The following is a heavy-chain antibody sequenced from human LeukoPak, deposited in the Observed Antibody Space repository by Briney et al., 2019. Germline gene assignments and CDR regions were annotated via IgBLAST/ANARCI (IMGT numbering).Heavy chain of an antibody. J-gene: IGHJ3*02. D-gene: IGHD2-21*01. Sequence: SETLSLTCAVYGGSFSGYYWSWIRQPPGKGLEWIGEINHSGSTNYNPSLKSRVTISVDTSKNQFSLKLSSVTAADTAVYYCARTRLWWRNAFDIWGQGTMVTVSS. CDR3: ARTRLWWRNAFDI. CDR1: GGSFSGYY. CDR2: INHSGST. V-gene: IGHV4-34*01.